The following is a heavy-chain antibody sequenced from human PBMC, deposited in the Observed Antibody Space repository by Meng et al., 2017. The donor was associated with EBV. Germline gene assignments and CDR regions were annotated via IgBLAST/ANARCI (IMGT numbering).Heavy chain of an antibody. CDR3: ARVGIAVAGTGDY. CDR1: GYTFSGTY. J-gene: IGHJ4*02. D-gene: IGHD6-19*01. CDR2: INPNSGGT. V-gene: IGHV1-2*06. Sequence: VHVGPSRVWVDKLRAPVQVAGKDSGYTFSGTYLHWVRQAPGQGLEWMGRINPNSGGTNYAQKFQGRVTMTRDTSISTAYMELSRLRSDDTAVYYCARVGIAVAGTGDYWGQGTLVTVSS.